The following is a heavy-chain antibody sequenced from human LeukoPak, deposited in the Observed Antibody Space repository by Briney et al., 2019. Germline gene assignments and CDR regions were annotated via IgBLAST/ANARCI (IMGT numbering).Heavy chain of an antibody. J-gene: IGHJ4*02. D-gene: IGHD2-2*01. CDR1: GGSISSSSYY. Sequence: TETLSLTCTFSGGSISSSSYYWGRIRQPPGKGLEWIGSIYYSGSTYYNPSLKSRVTISVDTSKNQFSLKLSSVTAADTAVYYCASRHDCSSTTCYVNYDYWGQGTLVTVSS. CDR3: ASRHDCSSTTCYVNYDY. V-gene: IGHV4-39*01. CDR2: IYYSGST.